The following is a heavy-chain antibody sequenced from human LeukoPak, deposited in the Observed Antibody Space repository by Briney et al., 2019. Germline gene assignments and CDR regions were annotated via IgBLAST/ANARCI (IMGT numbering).Heavy chain of an antibody. Sequence: AGSLRLSCAASGFTFSSYSMNWVRQAPGKGLEWVSSISSSSSYIYYADSVKGRFTISRDNAKNSLYLQMNSLRAEDTAVYYCARALGVAAALGPYYFDYWGQGTLVTVSS. CDR3: ARALGVAAALGPYYFDY. CDR1: GFTFSSYS. V-gene: IGHV3-21*01. D-gene: IGHD6-13*01. J-gene: IGHJ4*02. CDR2: ISSSSSYI.